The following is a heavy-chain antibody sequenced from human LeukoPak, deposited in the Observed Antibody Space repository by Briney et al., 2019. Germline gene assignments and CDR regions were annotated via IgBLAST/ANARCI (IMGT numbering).Heavy chain of an antibody. CDR1: GFTFSSYA. J-gene: IGHJ4*02. V-gene: IGHV3-23*01. Sequence: GGSLRLSCAASGFTFSSYAMSWVRQATGKGLEWVSSTSGSGGATYYADSVKGRFTISRDNSRNTLFLQMNSLRAEDTAVYYCAKDRPNYYADNGHYYRRNGDYWGQGTLVTVSS. CDR3: AKDRPNYYADNGHYYRRNGDY. D-gene: IGHD3-22*01. CDR2: TSGSGGAT.